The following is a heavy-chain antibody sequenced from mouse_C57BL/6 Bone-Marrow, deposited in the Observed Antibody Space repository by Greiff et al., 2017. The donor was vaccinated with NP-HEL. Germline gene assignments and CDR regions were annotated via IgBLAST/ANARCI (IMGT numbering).Heavy chain of an antibody. V-gene: IGHV5-4*01. J-gene: IGHJ1*03. CDR2: ISDGGSYT. CDR3: ARDIYYYGSSYWYFDV. D-gene: IGHD1-1*01. CDR1: GFTFSSYA. Sequence: EVQLVESGGGLVKPGGSLKLSCAASGFTFSSYAMSWVRQTPEKRLEWVATISDGGSYTYYPDTVKGRFTITRDNAKNNLYLQMSHLKSEDTAMYYCARDIYYYGSSYWYFDVWGTGTTVTVSS.